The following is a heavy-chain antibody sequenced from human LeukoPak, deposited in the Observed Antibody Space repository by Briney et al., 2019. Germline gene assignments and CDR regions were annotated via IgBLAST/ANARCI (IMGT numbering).Heavy chain of an antibody. CDR2: ISSSSSTI. CDR3: ARVDYGNYYYYYGMDV. J-gene: IGHJ6*02. CDR1: GFTFSSYS. D-gene: IGHD4-17*01. V-gene: IGHV3-48*02. Sequence: GRSLRLSCAASGFTFSSYSMNWVRQAPGKGLEWVSYISSSSSTIYYADSVKGRFTISRDNAKNSLYLQMNSLRDEDTAVYYCARVDYGNYYYYYGMDVWGQGTTVTVSS.